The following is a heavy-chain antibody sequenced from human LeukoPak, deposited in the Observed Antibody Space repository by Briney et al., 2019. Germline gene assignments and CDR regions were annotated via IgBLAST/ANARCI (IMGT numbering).Heavy chain of an antibody. D-gene: IGHD3-3*01. CDR2: ISAYNGNT. J-gene: IGHJ4*02. Sequence: ASVKVSCKASGYTFTSYGISWVRQAPGQGPEWMGWISAYNGNTNYAQKLQGRVTMTTDTSTSTAYMELRSLRSDDTAVYYCARGNLAYYDFWSGSHFDYWGQGTLVTVSS. CDR3: ARGNLAYYDFWSGSHFDY. CDR1: GYTFTSYG. V-gene: IGHV1-18*01.